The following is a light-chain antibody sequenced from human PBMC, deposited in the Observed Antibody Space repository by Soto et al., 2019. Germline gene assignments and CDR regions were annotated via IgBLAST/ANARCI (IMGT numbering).Light chain of an antibody. CDR3: QQYDNLPPP. V-gene: IGKV1-33*01. J-gene: IGKJ2*01. CDR2: DAS. Sequence: DIQMTQSPSSLSASVGDRVTITCQARQGISNYLNWYQQKPGKAPKLLIYDASNLETGVPSRFSGSGSGTDFTFTISSLQPEDIATYYCQQYDNLPPPFGQGTKLEIK. CDR1: QGISNY.